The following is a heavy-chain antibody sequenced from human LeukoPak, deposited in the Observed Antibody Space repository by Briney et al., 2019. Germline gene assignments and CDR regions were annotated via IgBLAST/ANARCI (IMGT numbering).Heavy chain of an antibody. CDR1: GYTFTSYA. CDR2: INAGNGNT. J-gene: IGHJ3*02. D-gene: IGHD3-9*01. V-gene: IGHV1-3*03. CDR3: ARGGYDIGDAFDI. Sequence: GASVKVSCKASGYTFTSYAMHWVRQAPGQRLEWMGWINAGNGNTKYSQEFQGRVTITRDTSISTAYMELSSLRSEDTAVYYCARGGYDIGDAFDIWGQGTMVTVSS.